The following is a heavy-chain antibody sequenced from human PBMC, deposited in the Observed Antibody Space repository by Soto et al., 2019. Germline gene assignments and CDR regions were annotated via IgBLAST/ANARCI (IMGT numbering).Heavy chain of an antibody. V-gene: IGHV3-73*01. J-gene: IGHJ4*02. CDR1: GFTFSVSS. Sequence: EVHLVESGGGLVRPGGSVRLSCAASGFTFSVSSMHWVRQASGKGLEWLGRIRSRANHYATTYSESLKGRVIISRDDSQDTMFLEMSSLRTEDTAMYYCAIEVVGFGHWGQGTLVTVSS. D-gene: IGHD2-15*01. CDR3: AIEVVGFGH. CDR2: IRSRANHYAT.